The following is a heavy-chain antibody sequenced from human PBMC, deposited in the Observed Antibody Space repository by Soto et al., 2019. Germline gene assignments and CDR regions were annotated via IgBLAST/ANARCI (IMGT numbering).Heavy chain of an antibody. D-gene: IGHD2-2*01. V-gene: IGHV3-30*09. CDR3: ARGGYCISASCPPLH. CDR2: ISYDGSNK. CDR1: GFTFSIDA. Sequence: QVQLVESGGGVVQPGRSLRLSCAASGFTFSIDAMHWVRQAPGKGLEWVAVISYDGSNKYTANSVKGRFAISRDNSKSTLYLQMTSLRAEDTAIYYCARGGYCISASCPPLHWGQGTLVTVSS. J-gene: IGHJ4*02.